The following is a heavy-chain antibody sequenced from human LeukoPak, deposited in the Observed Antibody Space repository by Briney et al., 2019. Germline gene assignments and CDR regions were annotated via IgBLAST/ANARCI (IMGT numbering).Heavy chain of an antibody. D-gene: IGHD5-24*01. V-gene: IGHV4-4*07. Sequence: SETLSLTCTVSGGSISSYYWSWIRQPAGKGLEWIGRIYTSGSTNYNPSLKSRVTISVDTSKNQFSLKLSSVTAADTAVYYCAGSRWLIAQGDYYYGMDVWGQGTTVTVSS. CDR2: IYTSGST. CDR1: GGSISSYY. J-gene: IGHJ6*02. CDR3: AGSRWLIAQGDYYYGMDV.